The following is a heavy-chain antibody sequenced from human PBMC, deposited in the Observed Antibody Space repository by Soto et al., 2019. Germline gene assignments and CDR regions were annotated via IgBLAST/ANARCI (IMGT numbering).Heavy chain of an antibody. D-gene: IGHD3-10*01. CDR2: ISSSSYI. Sequence: GGSLRLSCAASGFTFSSYSMNWVRQAPGKGLEWVSSISSSSYIYYADSVKGRFTISRDNAKNSLYLQMNSLRAEDTAVYYCARDYYGSGNYYYGMDVWGQGTTVTVSS. J-gene: IGHJ6*02. V-gene: IGHV3-21*01. CDR1: GFTFSSYS. CDR3: ARDYYGSGNYYYGMDV.